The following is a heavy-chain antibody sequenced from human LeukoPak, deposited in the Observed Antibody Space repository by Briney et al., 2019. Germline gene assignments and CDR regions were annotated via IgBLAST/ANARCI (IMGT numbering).Heavy chain of an antibody. CDR1: GGTFSSYA. Sequence: SVKVSCKASGGTFSSYAISWVRQAPGQGLEWMGRIIPILGIANYAQKFQGRVTITADKSTSTAYMELSSLRSEDTAVYYCARGPAVAATSYSSGWYYAFDIWGQGTMVTVSS. D-gene: IGHD6-19*01. CDR2: IIPILGIA. CDR3: ARGPAVAATSYSSGWYYAFDI. J-gene: IGHJ3*02. V-gene: IGHV1-69*04.